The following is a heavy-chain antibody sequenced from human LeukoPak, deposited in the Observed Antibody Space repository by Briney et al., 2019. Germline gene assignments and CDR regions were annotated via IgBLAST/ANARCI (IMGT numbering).Heavy chain of an antibody. Sequence: PSETLSLTCTISGGSFSWGGSYWSWIRQPPGKGLEWIGYIFHNGDTYYNSSLKSRVTLSVDKPNKNFSLRLTSVTAADTAVYFCARIKTYYYDSRGAFDIWGQGTMVTVSS. V-gene: IGHV4-30-2*01. CDR1: GGSFSWGGSY. CDR2: IFHNGDT. D-gene: IGHD3-22*01. J-gene: IGHJ3*02. CDR3: ARIKTYYYDSRGAFDI.